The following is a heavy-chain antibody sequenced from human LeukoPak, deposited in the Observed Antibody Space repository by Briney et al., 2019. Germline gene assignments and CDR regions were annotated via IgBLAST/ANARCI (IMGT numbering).Heavy chain of an antibody. CDR2: INPSGGST. J-gene: IGHJ4*02. CDR1: GYTFTSHY. CDR3: ARADCSGGSCYSTFDY. V-gene: IGHV1-46*01. D-gene: IGHD2-15*01. Sequence: ASVKVSCKASGYTFTSHYMHWVRQAPGQGLEWMGIINPSGGSTSYAQKFQGRVTMTRDTSTSTVYMELSSLRSEDTAVYYCARADCSGGSCYSTFDYWGQGTLVTVSS.